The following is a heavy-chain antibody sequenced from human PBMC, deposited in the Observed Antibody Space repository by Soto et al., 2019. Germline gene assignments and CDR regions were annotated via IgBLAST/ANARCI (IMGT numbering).Heavy chain of an antibody. Sequence: LRLSCTASGFIVRNHEFNWVRQAPGKGLEWLSYINSDGTTYYAEAVKGRFTVSRDNAENSVHLQMSSLRAEDTAVYYCARETPHCGGDCFDYWGQGTLVTVSS. D-gene: IGHD2-21*02. CDR3: ARETPHCGGDCFDY. V-gene: IGHV3-48*03. J-gene: IGHJ4*02. CDR2: INSDGTT. CDR1: GFIVRNHE.